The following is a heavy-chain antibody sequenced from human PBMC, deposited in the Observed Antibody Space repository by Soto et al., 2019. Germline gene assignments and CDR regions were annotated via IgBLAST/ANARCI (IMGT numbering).Heavy chain of an antibody. CDR3: ARDHIEYCCRDCYAYYYYFMDV. J-gene: IGHJ6*02. CDR1: GFTFSSYA. V-gene: IGHV3-30*04. D-gene: IGHD2-21*02. Sequence: QVQLVESGGGVVQPGRSLSLSCAASGFTFSSYAMHWVRQAPGKGLAWVAVISYDGRHKYYADSVKGRFTISRDNSNNTLNLQMNSLRAEDTAVYDCARDHIEYCCRDCYAYYYYFMDVWCHGTTVTVAS. CDR2: ISYDGRHK.